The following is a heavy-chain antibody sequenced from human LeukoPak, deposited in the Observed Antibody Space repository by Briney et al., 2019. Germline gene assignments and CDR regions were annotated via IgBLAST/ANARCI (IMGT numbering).Heavy chain of an antibody. CDR3: ARGPRRRYYYGSGSSRLDY. J-gene: IGHJ4*02. D-gene: IGHD3-10*01. V-gene: IGHV4-4*02. CDR1: GGSISSSNW. CDR2: IYHSGST. Sequence: SETLSLTCAVSGGSISSSNWWSWVRPPPGKGLEWIGEIYHSGSTNYNPSLKSRVTISVDKSKNQFSLKLSSVTAADTAVYYCARGPRRRYYYGSGSSRLDYWGQGTLVTVSS.